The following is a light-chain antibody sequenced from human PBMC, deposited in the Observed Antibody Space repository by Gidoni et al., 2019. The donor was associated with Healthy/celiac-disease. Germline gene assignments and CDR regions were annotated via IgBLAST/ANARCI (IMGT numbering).Light chain of an antibody. CDR3: QQYYSTPLT. J-gene: IGKJ2*01. V-gene: IGKV4-1*01. CDR1: QCALYNSNNKKY. Sequence: DIVMTHSPDSLAVSLGERATIYCQSSQCALYNSNNKKYLACYQQKPRQPPQLLNYWASTRESGVPYRFSSSGSGTDFTLTISSLQADDVAVYCCQQYYSTPLTFGPGTKLEIK. CDR2: WAS.